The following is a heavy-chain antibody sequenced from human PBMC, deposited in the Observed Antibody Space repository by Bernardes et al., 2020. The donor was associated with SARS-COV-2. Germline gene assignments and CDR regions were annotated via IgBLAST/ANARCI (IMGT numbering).Heavy chain of an antibody. V-gene: IGHV3-23*01. CDR3: AYGSGSFYFYYGMDV. CDR1: GFTFSSYA. CDR2: ISGSGGST. D-gene: IGHD3-10*01. Sequence: VCSLRLSCAASGFTFSSYAMSWVRQAPGKGLEWVSAISGSGGSTYYADSVKGRFTISRDNSKNTLYLQMNSLRAEDTAVYYCAYGSGSFYFYYGMDVWGQGTTVTVSS. J-gene: IGHJ6*02.